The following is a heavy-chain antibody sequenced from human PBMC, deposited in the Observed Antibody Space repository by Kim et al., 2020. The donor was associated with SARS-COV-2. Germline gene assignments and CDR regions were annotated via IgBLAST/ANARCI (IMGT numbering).Heavy chain of an antibody. Sequence: GGSLRLSCVASGFTLSNYIMNWVRQAPGKGLEWVSSISSGGSNIKYADSVKGRFTISRDNAKNSLYLQMNSLRDEDTAVFYCVKAGGMDVWGQGTTVTVSS. V-gene: IGHV3-48*02. CDR3: VKAGGMDV. CDR2: ISSGGSNI. CDR1: GFTLSNYI. J-gene: IGHJ6*02.